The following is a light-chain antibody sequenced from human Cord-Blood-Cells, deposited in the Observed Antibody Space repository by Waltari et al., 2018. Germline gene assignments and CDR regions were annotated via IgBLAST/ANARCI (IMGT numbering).Light chain of an antibody. Sequence: QSALTQPASVSGSPGQSITISCTGTSSDVGSYNLVSWYQQHPGKAPKLMIYEGSKRPSGVSIRFSGSESGKTASLTVSGLQAEDEADYYCCSYAGSSTLVFGGGTKLTVL. V-gene: IGLV2-23*01. CDR1: SSDVGSYNL. CDR2: EGS. J-gene: IGLJ2*01. CDR3: CSYAGSSTLV.